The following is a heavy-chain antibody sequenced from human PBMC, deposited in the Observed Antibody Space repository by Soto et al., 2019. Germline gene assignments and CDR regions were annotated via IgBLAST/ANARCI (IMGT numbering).Heavy chain of an antibody. V-gene: IGHV4-34*01. D-gene: IGHD3-10*01. Sequence: SETLSLTCAVYGGSFSAYYWSWIRQPPGKGLEWIGEINHSGSTNYNPSLKSRVTMSVDTSKNHFSLKLSSVTAADTAVYYCARASYYYGSGTLDYWGQGTLVTVS. J-gene: IGHJ4*02. CDR1: GGSFSAYY. CDR3: ARASYYYGSGTLDY. CDR2: INHSGST.